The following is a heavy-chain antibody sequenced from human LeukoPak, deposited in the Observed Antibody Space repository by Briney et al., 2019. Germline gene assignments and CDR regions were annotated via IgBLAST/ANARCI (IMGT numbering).Heavy chain of an antibody. CDR3: ARAPMTTVTRNWFDP. D-gene: IGHD4-17*01. Sequence: SETLSLTCAVYGGSFSGYYWSWIRQPPGKGLEWIGEINHSGSTNYNPSLKSRVTISVDTSKNQFSLKLSSVTAADTAVYYCARAPMTTVTRNWFDPWGQGTLVTVS. V-gene: IGHV4-34*01. J-gene: IGHJ5*02. CDR1: GGSFSGYY. CDR2: INHSGST.